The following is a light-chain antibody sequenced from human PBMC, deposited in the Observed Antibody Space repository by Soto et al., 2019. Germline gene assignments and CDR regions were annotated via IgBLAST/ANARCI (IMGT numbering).Light chain of an antibody. Sequence: QSVLTQPPSVSGAPGQRVTISCIGSSSNIGAGYVVHWYQQLPGTAPKLLIYDNTNRPSGVPDRFSGSKSATSASLAITGLQAEDEADYYCRSFDSSLSGVIFGGGTKLTVL. CDR3: RSFDSSLSGVI. CDR1: SSNIGAGYV. CDR2: DNT. V-gene: IGLV1-40*01. J-gene: IGLJ2*01.